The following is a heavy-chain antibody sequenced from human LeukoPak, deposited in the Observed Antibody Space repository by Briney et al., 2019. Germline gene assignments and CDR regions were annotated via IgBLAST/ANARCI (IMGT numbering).Heavy chain of an antibody. J-gene: IGHJ4*02. V-gene: IGHV3-23*01. D-gene: IGHD6-13*01. CDR2: ISGSGGTT. CDR1: GFTFTRSA. Sequence: SGGSLRLSCAASGFTFTRSAMSWVRQAPGKGLEWVSVISGSGGTTFYADSVKGRFTISRDNAKNSLYLQMNSLRDEDTAVYYCASGNRRSWGYFDYWGQGTLVTVSS. CDR3: ASGNRRSWGYFDY.